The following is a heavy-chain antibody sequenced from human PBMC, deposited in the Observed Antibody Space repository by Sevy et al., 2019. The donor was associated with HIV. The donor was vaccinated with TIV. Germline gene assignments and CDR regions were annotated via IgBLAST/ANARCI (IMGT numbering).Heavy chain of an antibody. V-gene: IGHV3-53*01. CDR2: IYSGVTT. Sequence: GGSLRLSCAASGFTVSSTYMGWVRQAPGKGLEWVSIIYSGVTTSYADSVRGRFTISRDNSKNTLSLQMNGLRAEDTXXXXXXXXXXXXXXXXXXXTTGNAFDIWGQGTMVTVSS. J-gene: IGHJ3*02. CDR1: GFTVSSTY. CDR3: XXXXXXXXXXXXXXTTGNAFDI. D-gene: IGHD1-1*01.